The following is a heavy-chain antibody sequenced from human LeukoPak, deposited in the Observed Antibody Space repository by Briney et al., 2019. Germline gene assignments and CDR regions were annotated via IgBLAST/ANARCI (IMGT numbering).Heavy chain of an antibody. CDR2: IYSSGSA. CDR3: ARQGAVDI. V-gene: IGHV4-4*09. J-gene: IGHJ3*02. Sequence: SETLSLTCTVSGDSISSYYWSWIRQPPGRGLEWIGFIYSSGSANYSPSLKSRVTMSVDMSKNQFSLKLRSVTAADTAVYYCARQGAVDIWGQGTMVIVSS. CDR1: GDSISSYY.